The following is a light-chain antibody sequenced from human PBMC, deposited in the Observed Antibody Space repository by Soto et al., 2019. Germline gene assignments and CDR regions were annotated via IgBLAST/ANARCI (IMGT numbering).Light chain of an antibody. Sequence: QTVVTQEPSFSVSPGGTVTLTCGLSSGPVFTSSYPNWYQQTPGQAPRTLIFNTNTRSSGVPDRFSGSILGDKAARTITGAQADDDSYYYCLLYLGGGIWVFGGGTKLTVL. V-gene: IGLV8-61*01. J-gene: IGLJ3*02. CDR2: NTN. CDR3: LLYLGGGIWV. CDR1: SGPVFTSSY.